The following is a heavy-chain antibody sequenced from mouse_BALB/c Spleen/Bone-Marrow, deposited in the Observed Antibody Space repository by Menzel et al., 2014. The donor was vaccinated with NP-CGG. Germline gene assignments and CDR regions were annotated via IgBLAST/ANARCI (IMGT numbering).Heavy chain of an antibody. J-gene: IGHJ2*01. CDR3: ARTPGGLYYFDY. V-gene: IGHV1-9*01. CDR2: ILPESGSS. Sequence: QVHVKQSGAELMKPGASMKISCKASGYTFSSFWIEWVKQRPGHGLEWIGEILPESGSSNYNEKFKGKATLTADTSSNTIYMQLNSLTSEDSAVYYCARTPGGLYYFDYWGQGTPLTVSS. CDR1: GYTFSSFW.